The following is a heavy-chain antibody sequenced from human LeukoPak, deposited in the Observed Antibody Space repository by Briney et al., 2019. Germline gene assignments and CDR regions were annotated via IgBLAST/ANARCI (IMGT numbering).Heavy chain of an antibody. CDR1: GFTFSSYA. J-gene: IGHJ4*02. Sequence: GGSLRLSCAASGFTFSSYAMHWVRQAPGKELEYVSAISSNGGSTYHADSVKGRFTISRDNSKNTLYLQMGSLRAEDMAVYYCARALLGGYSYDYWGQGTLVTVSS. D-gene: IGHD5-18*01. CDR2: ISSNGGST. V-gene: IGHV3-64*02. CDR3: ARALLGGYSYDY.